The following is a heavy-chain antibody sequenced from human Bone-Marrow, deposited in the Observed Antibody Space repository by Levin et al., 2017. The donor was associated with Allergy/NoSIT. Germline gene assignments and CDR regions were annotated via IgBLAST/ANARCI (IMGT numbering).Heavy chain of an antibody. V-gene: IGHV3-48*01. CDR1: GFILRTSD. D-gene: IGHD7-27*01. CDR3: VTDESGDEDFDY. CDR2: ITKPSRTI. Sequence: HGESLKISCAASGFILRTSDMNWVRQAPGKGLEWISFITKPSRTISYADSVKGRFTVSRDNAKNLLYLDMNSLRAEDTAVYYCVTDESGDEDFDYWGQGTLVTVSS. J-gene: IGHJ4*02.